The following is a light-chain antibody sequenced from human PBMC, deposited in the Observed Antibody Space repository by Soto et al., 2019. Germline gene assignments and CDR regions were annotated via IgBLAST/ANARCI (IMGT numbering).Light chain of an antibody. CDR3: XQFNAYPLT. Sequence: DIQLTQSPSFLSASVGDRVTISCRASQGISDYLAWYQQKPGKAPKLLIYGASTLQSGVPSRFSGSASGTXXXXXXXXXQPEDXXXXXXXQFNAYPLTFGGGTKLEIK. CDR2: GAS. V-gene: IGKV1-9*01. J-gene: IGKJ4*01. CDR1: QGISDY.